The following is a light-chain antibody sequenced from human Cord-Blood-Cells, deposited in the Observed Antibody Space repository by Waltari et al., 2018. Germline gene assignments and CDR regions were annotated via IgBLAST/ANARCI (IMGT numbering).Light chain of an antibody. Sequence: DMKMTQSPSSLSASVGERLTITCRASQGMSNYLVWFQQTPVKAPKSLIYAASGLQSGVPSKFSGSGSGTDFTLPISSLQPEDFATYYGQQYNSYPLTFGGGTKVEIK. V-gene: IGKV1-16*02. J-gene: IGKJ4*01. CDR3: QQYNSYPLT. CDR2: AAS. CDR1: QGMSNY.